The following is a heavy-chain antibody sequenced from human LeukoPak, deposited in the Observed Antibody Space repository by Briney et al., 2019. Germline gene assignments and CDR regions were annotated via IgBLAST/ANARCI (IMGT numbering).Heavy chain of an antibody. V-gene: IGHV4-4*07. D-gene: IGHD5-12*01. J-gene: IGHJ6*02. CDR3: ARANPVATGFGGLDV. Sequence: SETLSLTCTVSDGSISSNYWSWIRQPAGKGLEWIGRFYAGGTTNYNPSLRSRVTMSVDMSKNQFSLKLSSVTAADTAVYYCARANPVATGFGGLDVWGQGTTVTVSS. CDR1: DGSISSNY. CDR2: FYAGGTT.